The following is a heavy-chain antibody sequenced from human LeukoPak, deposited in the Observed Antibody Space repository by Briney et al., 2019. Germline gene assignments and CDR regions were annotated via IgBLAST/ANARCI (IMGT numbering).Heavy chain of an antibody. CDR1: GFTFSSYG. CDR3: ARERITFGGAYYFDY. CDR2: ISSSSSDI. Sequence: GGSLRLSCAASGFTFSSYGMHWVRQAPGKGLEWVSSISSSSSDIYYADSMKGRFTISRDNAKKSLFLQMNSLRAEDTAVYHCARERITFGGAYYFDYWGQGTLVTVSS. V-gene: IGHV3-21*01. D-gene: IGHD3-16*01. J-gene: IGHJ4*02.